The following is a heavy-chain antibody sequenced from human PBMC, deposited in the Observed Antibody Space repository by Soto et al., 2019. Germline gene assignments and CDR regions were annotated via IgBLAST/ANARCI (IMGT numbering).Heavy chain of an antibody. D-gene: IGHD3-10*01. CDR1: GGSISSGGYY. J-gene: IGHJ6*03. Sequence: ASETLSLTCTVSGGSISSGGYYWSWIRQHPGKGLEWIGYIYYSGSTYYNPSLKSRVTISVDTSKSQFSLKLSSVTAADTAVYYCASWDYYGSGSAYYYMDVWGKGTTVTVAS. V-gene: IGHV4-31*03. CDR2: IYYSGST. CDR3: ASWDYYGSGSAYYYMDV.